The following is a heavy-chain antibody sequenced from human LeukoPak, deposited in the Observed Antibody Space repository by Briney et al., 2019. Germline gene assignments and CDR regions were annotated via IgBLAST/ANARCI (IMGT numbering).Heavy chain of an antibody. CDR2: IKSKTDGGTT. V-gene: IGHV3-15*01. Sequence: GGSLRLSCAASGFTFSNAWMSWARQAPGKGLEWVGCIKSKTDGGTTDYAAPVKGRFTISRDDSKNTLYLQMNSLKTEDTAVYYCTTVPINHDILSGYYFHYWGQGTLVTVSS. D-gene: IGHD3-9*01. CDR3: TTVPINHDILSGYYFHY. CDR1: GFTFSNAW. J-gene: IGHJ4*02.